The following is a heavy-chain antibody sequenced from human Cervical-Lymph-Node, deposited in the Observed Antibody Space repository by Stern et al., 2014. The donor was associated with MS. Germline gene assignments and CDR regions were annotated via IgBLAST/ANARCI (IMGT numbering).Heavy chain of an antibody. Sequence: VQLVESGAEVKKPGASVRVSRKPTGYPFSNYGISWVRQAPGQGLEWMGWISTYNGRTTYAQKLQGRLNMTRDTSTSTVYMDLRSLTSDDTAVYYCARRSGSYSFDYWGQGTLVTVSS. CDR3: ARRSGSYSFDY. CDR2: ISTYNGRT. D-gene: IGHD1-26*01. CDR1: GYPFSNYG. J-gene: IGHJ4*02. V-gene: IGHV1-18*01.